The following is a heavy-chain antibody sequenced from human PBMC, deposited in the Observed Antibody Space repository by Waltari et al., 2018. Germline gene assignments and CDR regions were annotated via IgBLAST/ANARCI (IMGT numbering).Heavy chain of an antibody. CDR3: TRAGYYRFDY. Sequence: EVQLVESGGGLVQPGGSLRLSCVASGFTFTPNWMHWVRQAPGKGLVWVSRINNDGTSTSCADSVKGRFTISRDNAKNTLYLQMNSLRAEDTAVYYCTRAGYYRFDYWGQGTLATVSS. CDR2: INNDGTST. D-gene: IGHD3-9*01. V-gene: IGHV3-74*01. J-gene: IGHJ4*02. CDR1: GFTFTPNW.